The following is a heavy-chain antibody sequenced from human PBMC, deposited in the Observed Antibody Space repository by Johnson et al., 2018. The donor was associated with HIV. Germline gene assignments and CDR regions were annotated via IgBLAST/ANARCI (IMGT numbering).Heavy chain of an antibody. CDR2: IYSGGST. CDR1: GFTFDAYA. V-gene: IGHV3-NL1*01. Sequence: QVQLVESGGGLVQPGRSLRLSCTASGFTFDAYAMHWVRKAPGKGLEWVSVIYSGGSTYYADSVKCRFTIPRDTSQNTLYLEMNSLRAEDTAVYYCEKGSGSGWLRDAFDIWGQGTMVTVSS. D-gene: IGHD6-19*01. J-gene: IGHJ3*02. CDR3: EKGSGSGWLRDAFDI.